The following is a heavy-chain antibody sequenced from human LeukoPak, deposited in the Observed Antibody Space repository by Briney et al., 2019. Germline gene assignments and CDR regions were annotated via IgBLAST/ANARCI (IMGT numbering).Heavy chain of an antibody. J-gene: IGHJ4*02. CDR2: ITGRSGST. CDR3: ARVIGYCSDTSCFEGD. V-gene: IGHV3-23*01. D-gene: IGHD2-2*01. CDR1: GFTFSSYA. Sequence: GGSLRLSCAASGFTFSSYAMTWVRQAPGKGLEWVSGITGRSGSTYYADSVKGRFTISRDNSKNTLYLQMNSLRAEDTAVYHCARVIGYCSDTSCFEGDWGQGTLVTVSS.